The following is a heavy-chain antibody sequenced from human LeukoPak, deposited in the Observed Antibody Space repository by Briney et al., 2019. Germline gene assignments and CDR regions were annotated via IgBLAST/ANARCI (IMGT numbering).Heavy chain of an antibody. J-gene: IGHJ4*02. V-gene: IGHV3-21*01. CDR2: ISSSSSYI. D-gene: IGHD3-9*01. CDR1: GFTFSDYS. Sequence: GGSLRLSCAASGFTFSDYSMNWVRQAPGKGLEWVSSISSSSSYIYYADSVEGRFTISRDNAENSLYLQMNSLRAEDTAVYYCAKEEGLRYFDWLLSSFDYWGQGTLVTVSS. CDR3: AKEEGLRYFDWLLSSFDY.